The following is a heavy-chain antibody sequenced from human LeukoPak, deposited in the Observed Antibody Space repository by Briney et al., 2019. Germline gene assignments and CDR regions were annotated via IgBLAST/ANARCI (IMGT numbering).Heavy chain of an antibody. Sequence: GGSLRLSCVGAGFPFSDFHMSWIRQAPGKGLEWVSYITSGGGFKDYADSVKGRFTISSDDSKNSVFLQMNSLRVEDTAVYYCARVRPGSSGSYYRTSGGQGTLVTVSS. J-gene: IGHJ4*02. V-gene: IGHV3-11*04. CDR3: ARVRPGSSGSYYRTS. CDR1: GFPFSDFH. D-gene: IGHD3-22*01. CDR2: ITSGGGFK.